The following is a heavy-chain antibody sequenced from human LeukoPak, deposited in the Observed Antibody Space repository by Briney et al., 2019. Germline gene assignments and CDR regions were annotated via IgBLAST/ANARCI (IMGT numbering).Heavy chain of an antibody. V-gene: IGHV4-61*05. CDR1: GGSISSSSYY. J-gene: IGHJ2*01. CDR3: ARIYEFFWYFDL. D-gene: IGHD3-3*01. Sequence: SETLSLTCTVSGGSISSSSYYRSWIRQPPGKGLEWIGYIYYSGSTNYNPSLKSRVTISVDTSKNQFSLKLSSVTAADTAVYYCARIYEFFWYFDLWGRGTLVTVSS. CDR2: IYYSGST.